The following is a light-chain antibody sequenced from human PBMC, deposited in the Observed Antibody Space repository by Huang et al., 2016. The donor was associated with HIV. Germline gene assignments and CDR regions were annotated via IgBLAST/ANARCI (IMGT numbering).Light chain of an antibody. CDR3: QQYGSSPGT. J-gene: IGKJ1*01. CDR1: QRVSSSY. Sequence: EIVLTQSPGTLSLSPGERATLSCRASQRVSSSYLAWDQQKPGQAPRRLIYGASTRATGIPDRFTGSGSGTDFTLTISRLEPEDFAVYYCQQYGSSPGTFGQGTKVEIK. CDR2: GAS. V-gene: IGKV3-20*01.